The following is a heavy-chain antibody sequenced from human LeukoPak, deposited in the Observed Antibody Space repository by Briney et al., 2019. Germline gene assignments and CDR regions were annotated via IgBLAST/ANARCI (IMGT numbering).Heavy chain of an antibody. D-gene: IGHD3-22*01. CDR1: GGSINSYY. CDR3: ARHILLVIRGFDY. Sequence: SETLSLTCTVSGGSINSYYWSWIRQPPGKGLEWIGYIYYSGSTNYNPSLKSRVTISVDTSKNQFSLKLSSVTAADTAVYYCARHILLVIRGFDYWGQGTLVTVSS. CDR2: IYYSGST. J-gene: IGHJ4*02. V-gene: IGHV4-59*08.